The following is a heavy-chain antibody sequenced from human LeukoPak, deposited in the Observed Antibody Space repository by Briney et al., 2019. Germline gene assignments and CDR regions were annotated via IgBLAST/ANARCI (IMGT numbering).Heavy chain of an antibody. CDR2: IYYSGST. Sequence: SETLSLTCTVSGRSISSYYWSWIRQPPGKGLEGIGYIYYSGSTNYNPSLKSRVTISVDTSKNQFSLKLSSVTAADPAVYYCAGAGNQGTDYWGQGTLDSVSS. D-gene: IGHD1-1*01. V-gene: IGHV4-59*01. J-gene: IGHJ4*02. CDR3: AGAGNQGTDY. CDR1: GRSISSYY.